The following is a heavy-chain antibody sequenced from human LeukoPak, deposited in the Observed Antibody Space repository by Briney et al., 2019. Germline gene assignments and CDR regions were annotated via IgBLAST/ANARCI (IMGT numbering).Heavy chain of an antibody. J-gene: IGHJ3*01. V-gene: IGHV3-53*01. CDR1: GFTFSSYG. CDR2: LFSGGNT. Sequence: GGSLRLSCAASGFTFSSYGMHWLRQAPGKGLEWVSVLFSGGNTFYADSVKGRVTISRDNSKNTLYFQMNSLRAEDTAVYYCASLLRGTFDVWGRGTMVTVSS. CDR3: ASLLRGTFDV.